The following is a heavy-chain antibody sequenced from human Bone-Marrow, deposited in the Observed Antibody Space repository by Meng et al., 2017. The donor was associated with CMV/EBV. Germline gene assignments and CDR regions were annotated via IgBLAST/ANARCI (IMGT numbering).Heavy chain of an antibody. CDR2: IYYSGST. CDR1: GGSISSYY. D-gene: IGHD2-2*01. CDR3: ARLPAAKHNWFDP. J-gene: IGHJ5*02. Sequence: SETLSLTCTVFGGSISSYYWSWIRQPPGKGLEWIGYIYYSGSTNYNPSLKSRVTISVDTSKNQFSLKLSSVTAADTAVYYCARLPAAKHNWFDPWGQGTLVTVSS. V-gene: IGHV4-59*01.